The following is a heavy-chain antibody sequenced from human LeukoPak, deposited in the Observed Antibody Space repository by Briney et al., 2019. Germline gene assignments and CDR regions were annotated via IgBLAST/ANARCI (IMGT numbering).Heavy chain of an antibody. V-gene: IGHV1-2*02. CDR3: ARAQTYYYDSSGYDFDY. J-gene: IGHJ4*02. D-gene: IGHD3-22*01. CDR2: INPNSGGT. CDR1: GYTFTGYY. Sequence: ASVKVSCKASGYTFTGYYMHWVRQAPGQGLEWMGWINPNSGGTNYAQKFQGRVTMTRDTSIRTAYMELSRLRSDDTAVYYCARAQTYYYDSSGYDFDYWGQGTLVTVSS.